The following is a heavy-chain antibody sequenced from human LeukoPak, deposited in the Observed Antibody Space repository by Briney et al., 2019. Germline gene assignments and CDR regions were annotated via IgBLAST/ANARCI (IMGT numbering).Heavy chain of an antibody. CDR1: GFIFSDNT. CDR2: ISSSSSYI. V-gene: IGHV3-21*01. J-gene: IGHJ5*02. CDR3: ARGRTGIEVRPGRFDP. D-gene: IGHD6-19*01. Sequence: PGGSLRLSCAASGFIFSDNTMNWVRQAPGKGLEWVSSISSSSSYIYYADSVKGRFTISRDNAKNSLYLQMNSLTADDPTVYPCARGRTGIEVRPGRFDPWGQGTLVTVSS.